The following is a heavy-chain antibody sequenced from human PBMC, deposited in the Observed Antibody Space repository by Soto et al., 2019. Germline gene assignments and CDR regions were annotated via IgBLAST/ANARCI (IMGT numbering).Heavy chain of an antibody. J-gene: IGHJ4*02. V-gene: IGHV3-30*18. CDR1: GFTFSSYG. CDR3: AKDLLAYYFDY. Sequence: PGGSLRLSCAASGFTFSSYGMHWVRQAPGKGLEWVAVISYDGSNKYYADSVKGRFTIPRDNSKNTLYLQMNSLRAEDTAVYYCAKDLLAYYFDYWGQGALVTVSS. CDR2: ISYDGSNK.